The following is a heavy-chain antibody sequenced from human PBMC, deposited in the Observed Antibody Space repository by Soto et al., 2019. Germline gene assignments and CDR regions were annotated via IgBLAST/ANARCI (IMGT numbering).Heavy chain of an antibody. CDR1: GYTFTSYY. CDR3: AXXXXXAPGYSSSWYSLDYYYGMDV. V-gene: IGHV1-46*01. J-gene: IGHJ6*02. D-gene: IGHD6-13*01. Sequence: ASVKVSCKASGYTFTSYYMHWVRQAPGQGLEWMGIINPSGGSTSYAQKFQGRVTMTRDTSTSTVYMELSSLRSEDTAVYYCAXXXXXAPGYSSSWYSLDYYYGMDVWGQGTTVTVSS. CDR2: INPSGGST.